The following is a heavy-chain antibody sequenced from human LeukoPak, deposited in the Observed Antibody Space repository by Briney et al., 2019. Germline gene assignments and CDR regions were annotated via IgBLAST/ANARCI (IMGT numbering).Heavy chain of an antibody. CDR1: GYTFTGYY. CDR2: INPNSGGT. D-gene: IGHD6-19*01. CDR3: ARDRIPSLAVAGLGDFDY. J-gene: IGHJ4*02. V-gene: IGHV1-2*02. Sequence: ASVKVSCKASGYTFTGYYMHWVRQAPGQGLEWMGWINPNSGGTHYAQRFQGRVTMTRDTSISTAYMELSGLTSDDTAVYYCARDRIPSLAVAGLGDFDYWGQGTLVTVSS.